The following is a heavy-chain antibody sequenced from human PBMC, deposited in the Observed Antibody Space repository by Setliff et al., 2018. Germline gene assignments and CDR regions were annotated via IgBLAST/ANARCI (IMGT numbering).Heavy chain of an antibody. CDR3: ARYCSSGSCYYDAFDV. Sequence: PGGSLRLSCATSGFSFSDHSMDWVRQAPGKGLEWVSVIYGDDSGGSTYYADSVKGRFTISRDNSMNTLYLQMHGLRAEDTAVYYCARYCSSGSCYYDAFDVWGQGTMVTVSS. CDR1: GFSFSDHS. CDR2: IYGDDSGGST. V-gene: IGHV3-53*01. D-gene: IGHD2-15*01. J-gene: IGHJ3*01.